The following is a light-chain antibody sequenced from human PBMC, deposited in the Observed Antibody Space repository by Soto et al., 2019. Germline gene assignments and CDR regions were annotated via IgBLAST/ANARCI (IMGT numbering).Light chain of an antibody. CDR3: QQSYRTLAIT. V-gene: IGKV1-39*01. Sequence: DIQMTQSPPSLSASVGDTLTSTCRASQSISSYLNWYQQKPGKAPKLLLYAASSLQSGVPSRFSGSGSGADFTLTISSLQTEDFANYYCQQSYRTLAITFGQGTRLEIK. J-gene: IGKJ5*01. CDR1: QSISSY. CDR2: AAS.